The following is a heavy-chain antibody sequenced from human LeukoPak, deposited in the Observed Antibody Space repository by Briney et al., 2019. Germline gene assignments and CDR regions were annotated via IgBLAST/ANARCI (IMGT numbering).Heavy chain of an antibody. CDR2: MNPNSGNT. CDR1: GYTFTSYD. J-gene: IGHJ4*02. CDR3: ARGTYYYDSSGYYYYFDY. Sequence: ASVKVSCKASGYTFTSYDINWVRQATGQGLEWMGWMNPNSGNTGYAQKFQGRVTITRNTTISTAYMELSSLRSEDTAVYYCARGTYYYDSSGYYYYFDYWGQGTLVTVSS. D-gene: IGHD3-22*01. V-gene: IGHV1-8*03.